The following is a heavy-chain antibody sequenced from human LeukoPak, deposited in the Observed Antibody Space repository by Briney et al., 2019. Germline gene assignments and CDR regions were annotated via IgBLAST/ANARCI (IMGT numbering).Heavy chain of an antibody. CDR2: INHSGST. V-gene: IGHV4-34*01. J-gene: IGHJ5*02. CDR3: ARVPTYYYDSSGYYSRYDWFDP. Sequence: PSETLSLTCAVYGGSFSGYYWSWIRQPPGKGREWIGEINHSGSTNYNPSLKSRVTISVDTSKNQFSLKLSSVTAADTAVYYCARVPTYYYDSSGYYSRYDWFDPWGQGTLVTVSS. CDR1: GGSFSGYY. D-gene: IGHD3-22*01.